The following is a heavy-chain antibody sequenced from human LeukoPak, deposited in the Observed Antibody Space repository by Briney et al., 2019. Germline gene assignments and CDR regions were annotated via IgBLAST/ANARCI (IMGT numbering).Heavy chain of an antibody. V-gene: IGHV1-69*13. Sequence: ASVKVSCKASGGTFSSYAISWVRQAPGQGLEWMGGIIPIFGTANYAQKFQGRVTITADESTSTAYMELSSLRSEDTAVYYCARGEIDGVNWSDVSYFDYWGQGTLVTVSS. J-gene: IGHJ4*02. CDR2: IIPIFGTA. D-gene: IGHD1-20*01. CDR3: ARGEIDGVNWSDVSYFDY. CDR1: GGTFSSYA.